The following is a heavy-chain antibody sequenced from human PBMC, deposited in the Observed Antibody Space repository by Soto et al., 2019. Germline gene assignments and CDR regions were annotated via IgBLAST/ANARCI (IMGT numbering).Heavy chain of an antibody. V-gene: IGHV3-66*01. Sequence: GGSLRLSCAAPGFNVGSKYMSWVCQAPGKGLEWVSIIYSGGSTYYPDSVKGRFTISRDNSKDTLYLQMDSLRAEDTAVYYCAGDRNSGSWFFYWGRGTLVTVSS. CDR2: IYSGGST. CDR1: GFNVGSKY. D-gene: IGHD6-25*01. CDR3: AGDRNSGSWFFY. J-gene: IGHJ4*02.